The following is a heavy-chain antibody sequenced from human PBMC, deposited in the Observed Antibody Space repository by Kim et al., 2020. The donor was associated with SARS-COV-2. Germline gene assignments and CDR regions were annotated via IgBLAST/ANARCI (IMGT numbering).Heavy chain of an antibody. J-gene: IGHJ3*02. CDR3: ARGHSGSYYDAFDI. D-gene: IGHD1-26*01. V-gene: IGHV1-3*01. Sequence: SQNFQRRVTITRDTSANTAHMELSSWRSEDTAVYYCARGHSGSYYDAFDIWGQGTMVTVSS.